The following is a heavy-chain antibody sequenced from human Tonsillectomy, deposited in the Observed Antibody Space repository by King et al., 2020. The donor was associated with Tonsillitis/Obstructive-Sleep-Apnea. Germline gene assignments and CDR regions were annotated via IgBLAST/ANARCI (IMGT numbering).Heavy chain of an antibody. V-gene: IGHV4-39*01. J-gene: IGHJ4*02. Sequence: VQLQESGPGLVRPSETLSLTCTVSGGSISRSSYYWGWIRQPPGKGLEWIGSIYYSGSTYSNPSLRSRVTISVDTSKNQFSLRLSSVTAADTSIYYCAGLDTAMGGEGIDYWGQGTLVIVSS. CDR1: GGSISRSSYY. CDR2: IYYSGST. D-gene: IGHD5-18*01. CDR3: AGLDTAMGGEGIDY.